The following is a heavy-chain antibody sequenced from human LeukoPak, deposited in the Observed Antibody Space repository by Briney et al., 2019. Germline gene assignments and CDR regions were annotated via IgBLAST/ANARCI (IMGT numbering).Heavy chain of an antibody. J-gene: IGHJ4*02. D-gene: IGHD2-15*01. CDR3: ARGGMIPTP. CDR1: EFKFDNSW. Sequence: PGGSLRLSCVASEFKFDNSWMTWVRQAPGKGLEWVANIREDGSQIYYVDSVKGRFTVSRDNAKNSLYLQMSSLRAEDTAVYYCARGGMIPTPGGQGTLVTVSS. CDR2: IREDGSQI. V-gene: IGHV3-7*05.